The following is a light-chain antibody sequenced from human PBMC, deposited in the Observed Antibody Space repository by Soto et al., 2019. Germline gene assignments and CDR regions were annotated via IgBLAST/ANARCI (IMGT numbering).Light chain of an antibody. V-gene: IGLV3-21*04. CDR1: NIGSKS. CDR2: YDS. J-gene: IGLJ3*02. Sequence: SYELTQPPSVSVAPGKTARITWGGNNIGSKSVHWYQQKPGQAPVLVIYYDSDRPSGIPERFYGSNSGNTATLTIRRVEAGDEADYYCQVWDSSSDHPVFGGGTKVTFL. CDR3: QVWDSSSDHPV.